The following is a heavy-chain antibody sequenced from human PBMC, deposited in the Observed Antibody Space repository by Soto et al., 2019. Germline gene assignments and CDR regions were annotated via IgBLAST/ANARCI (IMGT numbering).Heavy chain of an antibody. J-gene: IGHJ5*02. CDR1: GGSFSGYY. CDR3: ARAKALPGYYYLFDP. V-gene: IGHV4-34*01. D-gene: IGHD3-22*01. Sequence: ASETLSLTCAVYGGSFSGYYWSWIRQPPGKGLEWIGEINHSGSTNYNPSLKSRVTISVDTSKNQFSLKLSSVTAADTAVYYCARAKALPGYYYLFDPWGQGTLVTVSS. CDR2: INHSGST.